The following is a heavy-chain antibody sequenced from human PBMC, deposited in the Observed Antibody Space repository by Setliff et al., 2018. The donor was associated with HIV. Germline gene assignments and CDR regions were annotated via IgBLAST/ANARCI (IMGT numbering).Heavy chain of an antibody. Sequence: ASVKVSCKASGYAFSTYDINWVRQTTGRGLEWMGWMNPNSGNTGYALQFQGRITMTRNSSISTAYMDLSSLRSEDTAVYYCAIRREVVAAATTRRGLDIWGQGTMVTVSS. D-gene: IGHD2-15*01. J-gene: IGHJ3*02. CDR2: MNPNSGNT. CDR1: GYAFSTYD. V-gene: IGHV1-8*02. CDR3: AIRREVVAAATTRRGLDI.